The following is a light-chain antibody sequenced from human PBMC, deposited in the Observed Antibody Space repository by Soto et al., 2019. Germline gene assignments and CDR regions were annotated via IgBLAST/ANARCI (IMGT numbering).Light chain of an antibody. V-gene: IGLV1-40*01. CDR3: QSYDSNLSEV. CDR1: GSNIGAGYG. CDR2: GSD. J-gene: IGLJ1*01. Sequence: VLTQPPSVPGAPGQTVTISCTGSGSNIGAGYGVQWYQQLPGTAPRLLIYGSDDRPSGVPDRFSASVSGNSASLAITGLQTEDEAVYYCQSYDSNLSEVFGPGTKVTVL.